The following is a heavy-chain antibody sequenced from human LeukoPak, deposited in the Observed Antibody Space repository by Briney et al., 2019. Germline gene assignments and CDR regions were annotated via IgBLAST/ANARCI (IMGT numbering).Heavy chain of an antibody. J-gene: IGHJ5*02. V-gene: IGHV4-59*01. CDR2: IYYSGST. D-gene: IGHD5-12*01. Sequence: SETLSLTCTVSGGSISSYYWSWIRQPPGKGLEWIGYIYYSGSTNYNPSLKSRVTISVDTSKDQFSLKLSSVTAADTAVYYCARAGYSGYDILSWGQGTLVTVSS. CDR3: ARAGYSGYDILS. CDR1: GGSISSYY.